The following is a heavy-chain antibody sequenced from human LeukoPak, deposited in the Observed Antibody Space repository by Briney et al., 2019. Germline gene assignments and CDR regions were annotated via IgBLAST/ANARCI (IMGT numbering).Heavy chain of an antibody. CDR1: GFTFSSYA. Sequence: GGSLRLSCAASGFTFSSYAMSWVRQAPGKGLEWVSAISGSGGSTYYADSVKGRFTISRDNSKNTLYLQMNSLRAEDTAVYYCAKDLRITGFLEWLAADYWGQGTLVTVSS. CDR3: AKDLRITGFLEWLAADY. J-gene: IGHJ4*02. V-gene: IGHV3-23*01. D-gene: IGHD3-3*01. CDR2: ISGSGGST.